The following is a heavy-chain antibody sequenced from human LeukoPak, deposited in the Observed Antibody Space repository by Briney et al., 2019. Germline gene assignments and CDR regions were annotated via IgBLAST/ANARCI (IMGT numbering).Heavy chain of an antibody. CDR2: INEDGSEK. CDR1: GFTFSNAW. V-gene: IGHV3-7*01. CDR3: TGETYYFDY. J-gene: IGHJ4*02. Sequence: GGSLRLSCAASGFTFSNAWVSWVRQAPGKGLEWVADINEDGSEKYYADSVEGRFSISRDNARNSLYLQMNSLRADDTAVYYCTGETYYFDYWGQGTLVTVSS.